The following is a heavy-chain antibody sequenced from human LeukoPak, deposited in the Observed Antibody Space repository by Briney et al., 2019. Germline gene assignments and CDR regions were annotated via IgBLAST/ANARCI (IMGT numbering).Heavy chain of an antibody. Sequence: GSLRLSCAASGFTVSSNYMSWVRQAPGKGLGGVSVIYSGGSTYYADSVKGRFTISRDNSKNTLYLQMNSLRAEDTAVYYCARGGVFRWFDPWGQGTLVTVSS. V-gene: IGHV3-53*01. J-gene: IGHJ5*02. CDR3: ARGGVFRWFDP. CDR2: IYSGGST. CDR1: GFTVSSNY. D-gene: IGHD2-8*01.